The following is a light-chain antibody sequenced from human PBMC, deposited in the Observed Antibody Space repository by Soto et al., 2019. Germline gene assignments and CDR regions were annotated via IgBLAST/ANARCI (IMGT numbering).Light chain of an antibody. J-gene: IGKJ4*01. CDR3: QQRTDWPS. V-gene: IGKV3-11*01. CDR1: QSISHF. Sequence: EIVLTQSPATLSLSPGESATISCRASQSISHFLAWYQQKPGQAPRLLIYDTSSRATGIPGRFSGSGSGTDFTLTIDSLEPDDFAVYYCQQRTDWPSFGGGTRVEL. CDR2: DTS.